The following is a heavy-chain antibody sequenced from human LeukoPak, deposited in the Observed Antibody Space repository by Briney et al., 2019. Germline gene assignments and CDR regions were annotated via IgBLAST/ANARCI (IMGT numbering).Heavy chain of an antibody. Sequence: GGSLRLSCAASGYTFSSYAMGWVRQAPGKGLEWVSAISGSGGSTYYADSVKGRFTISRDNSKNTLYLQMNSLRAEDTAVYYCAKALNSSWGTNWFDPWGQGTLVTVSS. J-gene: IGHJ5*02. D-gene: IGHD6-13*01. CDR2: ISGSGGST. V-gene: IGHV3-23*01. CDR3: AKALNSSWGTNWFDP. CDR1: GYTFSSYA.